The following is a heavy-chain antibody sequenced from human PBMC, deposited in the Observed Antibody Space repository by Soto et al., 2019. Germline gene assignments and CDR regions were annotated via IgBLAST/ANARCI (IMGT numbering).Heavy chain of an antibody. Sequence: QVQLVQSGAEVKKPGASVKVSCKASGYTFTSYGISWVRQAPGQGLEWMGWISAYNGNTNYAQKLQGRVTMTTDTSTSTAYMELRSLRSDDTAVYYCARDPPHYDILTGYQLPDYWGQGTLVTVSS. CDR2: ISAYNGNT. D-gene: IGHD3-9*01. V-gene: IGHV1-18*01. CDR3: ARDPPHYDILTGYQLPDY. J-gene: IGHJ4*02. CDR1: GYTFTSYG.